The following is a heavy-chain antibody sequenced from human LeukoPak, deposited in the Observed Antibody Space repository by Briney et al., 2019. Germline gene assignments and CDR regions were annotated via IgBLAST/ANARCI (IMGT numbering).Heavy chain of an antibody. Sequence: SETLSLTCTVSGGSISSYYWSWIRQPPGKGLEWIGYIYYSGSTNYNPSLKSRVTISVDTSKNQFSLKLSSVTAADTAVYYCAGENLIVVATTAFDIWGQGTMVTVSS. J-gene: IGHJ3*02. V-gene: IGHV4-59*01. CDR3: AGENLIVVATTAFDI. D-gene: IGHD1-26*01. CDR1: GGSISSYY. CDR2: IYYSGST.